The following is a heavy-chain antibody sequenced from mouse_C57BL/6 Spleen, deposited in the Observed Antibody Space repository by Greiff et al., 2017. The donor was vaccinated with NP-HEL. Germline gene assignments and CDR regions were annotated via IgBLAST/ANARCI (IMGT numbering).Heavy chain of an antibody. D-gene: IGHD1-1*01. CDR2: INPNNGGT. V-gene: IGHV1-22*01. J-gene: IGHJ1*03. CDR1: GYTFTDYN. CDR3: ARRNYGSSHWYYDV. Sequence: VHVKQSGPELVKPGASVKMSCKASGYTFTDYNMHWVKQSHGKSLEWIGYINPNNGGTSYNQKFKGKATLTVNKSSSTAYMELRSLTSEDSAVYYCARRNYGSSHWYYDVWGTGTTVTVSS.